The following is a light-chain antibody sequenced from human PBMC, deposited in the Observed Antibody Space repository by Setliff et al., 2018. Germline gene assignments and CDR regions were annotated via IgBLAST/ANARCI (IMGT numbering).Light chain of an antibody. CDR1: SSDVGYYNY. CDR2: EVS. Sequence: QSVLTQPASVSGSPGQSITISCTGTSSDVGYYNYVSWYQQHPGKAPKLMINEVSNRPSGVSNRFSGSKSGNTASLTISGLQAEDEADYYCSSYTSSSTRVFGTGTKVTVL. V-gene: IGLV2-14*01. CDR3: SSYTSSSTRV. J-gene: IGLJ1*01.